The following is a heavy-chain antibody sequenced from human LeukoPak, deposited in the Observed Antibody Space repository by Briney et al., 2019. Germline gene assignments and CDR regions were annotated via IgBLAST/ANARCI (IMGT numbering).Heavy chain of an antibody. Sequence: AGGSLRLSCAASGFTFNSYAMHWVRQAPGKGLEYVSAISGNGGSTYYANSVKGRFTISRDNSKNTLYLQMGSLRDEDMAVYYCARGPGPTYYYYYYVDVWGKWTTVTVSS. CDR1: GFTFNSYA. CDR2: ISGNGGST. J-gene: IGHJ6*03. CDR3: ARGPGPTYYYYYYVDV. V-gene: IGHV3-64*01.